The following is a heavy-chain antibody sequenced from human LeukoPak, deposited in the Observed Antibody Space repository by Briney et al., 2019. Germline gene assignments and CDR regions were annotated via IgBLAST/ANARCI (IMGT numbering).Heavy chain of an antibody. J-gene: IGHJ4*02. CDR2: INPNSGGT. CDR3: ARDQETDSSVIGY. V-gene: IGHV1-2*02. CDR1: GYTFTGYY. Sequence: ASVKVSCKASGYTFTGYYMYWVRQAPGQGLEWMGWINPNSGGTNYAQKFQGRVTMTRDTSISTAYMELSSLRSEDTAVYYCARDQETDSSVIGYWGQGTLVTVSS. D-gene: IGHD3-22*01.